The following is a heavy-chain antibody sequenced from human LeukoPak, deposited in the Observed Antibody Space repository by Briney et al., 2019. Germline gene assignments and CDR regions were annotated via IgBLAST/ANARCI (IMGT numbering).Heavy chain of an antibody. Sequence: SETLSLTCTVSGGSISSSSYYWGWIRQPPGKGLEWIGSIYYSGSTYYNPSLKSRVTISVDTSKNQFSLKLSSVTAADTAVYYCATSYCSGGSCWDFDYWGQGTLVTVPS. V-gene: IGHV4-39*07. D-gene: IGHD2-15*01. CDR1: GGSISSSSYY. CDR3: ATSYCSGGSCWDFDY. J-gene: IGHJ4*02. CDR2: IYYSGST.